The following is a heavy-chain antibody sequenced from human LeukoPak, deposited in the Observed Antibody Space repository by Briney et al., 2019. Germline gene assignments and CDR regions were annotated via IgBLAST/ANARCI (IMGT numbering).Heavy chain of an antibody. D-gene: IGHD5-12*01. Sequence: SETLSLTCTVSGGSISSGGYYWSWIRQPPGKGLEWIGYIYYSGSTNYNPSLKSRVTISVDTSKNQFSLKLSSVTAADTAVYYCARTNSGYDWSSDYWGQGTLVTVSS. J-gene: IGHJ4*02. CDR3: ARTNSGYDWSSDY. CDR2: IYYSGST. V-gene: IGHV4-61*08. CDR1: GGSISSGGYY.